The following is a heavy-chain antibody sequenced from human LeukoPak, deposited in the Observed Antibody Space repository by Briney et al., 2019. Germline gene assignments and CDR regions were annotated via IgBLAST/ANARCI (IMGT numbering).Heavy chain of an antibody. CDR2: VRQDGGAT. V-gene: IGHV3-7*01. J-gene: IGHJ4*02. CDR3: ATSKDTAGGPY. CDR1: GFTFTSYW. D-gene: IGHD5-18*01. Sequence: GGSLRLSCAASGFTFTSYWMTWVRQAPGKGLEWVANVRQDGGATYYGDSVKGRFTTSRDNSKNSLFLQMNSLRADDTAIYYCATSKDTAGGPYWGQGTLVTVSS.